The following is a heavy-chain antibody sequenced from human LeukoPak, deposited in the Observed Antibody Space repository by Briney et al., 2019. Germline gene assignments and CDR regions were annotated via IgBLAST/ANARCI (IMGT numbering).Heavy chain of an antibody. Sequence: GESLKISCKGSGYSFPNYWIGWVRQMPGQGLEWRGIIYPADSDTRYSPAFQGQVTISADKSINTAYLQWTSLKASDTAMYYCARRKGDGYNSPFDYWGQGTLVTVSS. J-gene: IGHJ4*02. CDR3: ARRKGDGYNSPFDY. CDR1: GYSFPNYW. D-gene: IGHD5-24*01. V-gene: IGHV5-51*01. CDR2: IYPADSDT.